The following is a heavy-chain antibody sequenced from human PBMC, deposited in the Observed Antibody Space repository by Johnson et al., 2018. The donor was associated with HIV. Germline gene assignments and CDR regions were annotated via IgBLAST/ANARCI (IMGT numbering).Heavy chain of an antibody. CDR1: GFTFSSYD. V-gene: IGHV3-13*01. J-gene: IGHJ3*02. CDR3: RVVGDAFDI. CDR2: IGTAGDT. D-gene: IGHD2-15*01. Sequence: VQLVESGGGVVQPGGSLRLSCAASGFTFSSYDMHWVRQATGKGLEWVSAIGTAGDTYYPGSVKGRFTISRDNSKNTLYLQMNSLRVEDTAVYYVRVVGDAFDIWGQGTMVTVSS.